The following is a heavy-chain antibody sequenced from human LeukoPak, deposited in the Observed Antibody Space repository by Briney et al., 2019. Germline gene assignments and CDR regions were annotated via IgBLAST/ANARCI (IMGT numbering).Heavy chain of an antibody. CDR1: GGSISSGGYY. Sequence: PSQTLSLTCTVSGGSISSGGYYWSWIRQHPGKGLEWIGYIYYSGSTYYNPSLKSRVTISVDTSKNQFSLKLSSVTAADTAVYYCTREDYYDRSFGYWGQGTLVTVSS. V-gene: IGHV4-31*03. D-gene: IGHD3-22*01. J-gene: IGHJ4*02. CDR3: TREDYYDRSFGY. CDR2: IYYSGST.